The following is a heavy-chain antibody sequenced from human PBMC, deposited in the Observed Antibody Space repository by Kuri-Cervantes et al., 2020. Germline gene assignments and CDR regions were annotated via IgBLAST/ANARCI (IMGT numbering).Heavy chain of an antibody. V-gene: IGHV3-9*01. CDR2: ISWNSGSI. CDR3: AREYRYYYYYMDV. Sequence: GGSLRLSCAASGFTFDDYAMHWVRQAPGKGLEWVSGISWNSGSIGYADSVKGRFTISRDNAKNSLYLQMNSLRAEDTALYYCAREYRYYYYYMDVWGKGTTVTVSS. D-gene: IGHD1-1*01. J-gene: IGHJ6*03. CDR1: GFTFDDYA.